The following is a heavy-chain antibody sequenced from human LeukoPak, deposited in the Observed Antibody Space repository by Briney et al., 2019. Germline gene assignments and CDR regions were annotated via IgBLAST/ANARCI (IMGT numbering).Heavy chain of an antibody. D-gene: IGHD1-26*01. CDR2: ISSSSSTI. V-gene: IGHV3-48*01. CDR3: AKDPYIPGFYSGSYADAFDI. Sequence: PGGSLRLSCAASGFSFSSYSMNWVRQAPGKGLEWVSYISSSSSTIYYADSVKGRFTISRDNAKNSLYLRMNSLRAEDTAVCYCAKDPYIPGFYSGSYADAFDIWGQGTMVTVSS. J-gene: IGHJ3*02. CDR1: GFSFSSYS.